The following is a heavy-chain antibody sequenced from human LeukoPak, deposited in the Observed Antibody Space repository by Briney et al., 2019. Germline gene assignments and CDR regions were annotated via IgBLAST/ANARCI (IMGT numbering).Heavy chain of an antibody. J-gene: IGHJ3*02. Sequence: PSETLSLTCAVSGGSISSGGYSWSWIRQPPGTGLEWIGEINHSGSTNYNPSLKSRVTISVDTSKNQFSLKLSSVTAADTAVYYCARGEPYSGSYYPQEGTFDIWGQGTMVTVSS. D-gene: IGHD1-26*01. CDR2: INHSGST. CDR1: GGSISSGGYS. V-gene: IGHV4-30-2*01. CDR3: ARGEPYSGSYYPQEGTFDI.